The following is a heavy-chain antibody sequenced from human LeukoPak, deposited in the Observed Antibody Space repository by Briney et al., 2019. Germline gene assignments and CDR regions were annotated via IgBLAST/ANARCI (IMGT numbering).Heavy chain of an antibody. CDR1: AFSFTSYW. CDR3: ARRRYCNSTSCYEGAFDI. J-gene: IGHJ3*02. D-gene: IGHD2-2*01. V-gene: IGHV5-51*01. CDR2: IYPGDSGT. Sequence: GDSRKISCKGSAFSFTSYWIAWVRQMPGKGLEWMGIIYPGDSGTRYSPSFQGQVTTSADKSIRTAYLQWSSLKASDTAIYYCARRRYCNSTSCYEGAFDIWGQGTMVTVSS.